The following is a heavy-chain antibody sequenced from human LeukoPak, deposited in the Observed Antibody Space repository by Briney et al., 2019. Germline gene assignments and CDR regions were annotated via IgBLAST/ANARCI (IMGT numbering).Heavy chain of an antibody. V-gene: IGHV3-11*01. J-gene: IGHJ4*02. D-gene: IGHD3-22*01. CDR2: ISSSGSTI. CDR3: ARADQQYYYDSSGYLIY. Sequence: PGGSLRLSCAASGFTFSDYYMSWIRQAPGKGLEWVSYISSSGSTIYYADSVKGRFTFSRDNAKNSLYLQMNSLRAEDTAVYYCARADQQYYYDSSGYLIYWGQGTLVTVSS. CDR1: GFTFSDYY.